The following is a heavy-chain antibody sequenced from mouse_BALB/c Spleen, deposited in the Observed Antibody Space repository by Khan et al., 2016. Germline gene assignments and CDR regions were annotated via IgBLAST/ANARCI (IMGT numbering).Heavy chain of an antibody. CDR3: ARDGWGYYAMDY. D-gene: IGHD2-2*01. V-gene: IGHV2-6-7*01. Sequence: QVQLKESGPGPVAPSQSLSITCTVSGFSIIAYGVNWVRQPPGKGLEWLGMIWGDGSTDYNSALKSRLNITKDKSKSQVFLKMNSLQTDDTARYYCARDGWGYYAMDYWGQGTSVTVSS. CDR1: GFSIIAYG. CDR2: IWGDGST. J-gene: IGHJ4*01.